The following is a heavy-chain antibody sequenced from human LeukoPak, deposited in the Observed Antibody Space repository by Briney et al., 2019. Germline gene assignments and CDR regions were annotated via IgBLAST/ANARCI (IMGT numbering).Heavy chain of an antibody. Sequence: SETLSLTCTVSGGSISSYFWGWIRQPPGKGLEWIGYIYYTGSTNYNPSLKSRVTISLDTSKNQFSLKLSSVTAADTAVYYCARGVYSGSYSSVDYFDYWGQGTLVTVSS. CDR3: ARGVYSGSYSSVDYFDY. D-gene: IGHD1-26*01. V-gene: IGHV4-59*01. CDR2: IYYTGST. J-gene: IGHJ4*02. CDR1: GGSISSYF.